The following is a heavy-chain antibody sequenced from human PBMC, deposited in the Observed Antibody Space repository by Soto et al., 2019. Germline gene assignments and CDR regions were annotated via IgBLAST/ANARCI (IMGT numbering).Heavy chain of an antibody. CDR2: ISGSGGGT. J-gene: IGHJ3*02. D-gene: IGHD2-15*01. CDR1: GFTFSSYA. CDR3: AILVVAAGHDAFDI. V-gene: IGHV3-23*01. Sequence: GGSLRLSCAASGFTFSSYAMSWVRQAPGKGLEWVSSISGSGGGTYYADSVKGRFTFSRDNSKNTLYLQMNSLRAEDTAVYYCAILVVAAGHDAFDIWGQGTMVTVSS.